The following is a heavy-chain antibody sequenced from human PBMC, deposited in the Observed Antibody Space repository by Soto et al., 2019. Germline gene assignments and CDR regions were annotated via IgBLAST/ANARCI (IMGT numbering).Heavy chain of an antibody. CDR2: IIPIFGTA. J-gene: IGHJ4*02. CDR3: ARAGRSSSSGGVDFDY. Sequence: QVQRVQYGAEVKKPGSSVKVSCKASGGTFSSYAISWVRQAPGQGLEWMGGIIPIFGTANYAQKFQGRVTITAYESTSTAYMELSSLRSEDTAVYYCARAGRSSSSGGVDFDYWGQGTLVTVSS. V-gene: IGHV1-69*01. CDR1: GGTFSSYA. D-gene: IGHD6-6*01.